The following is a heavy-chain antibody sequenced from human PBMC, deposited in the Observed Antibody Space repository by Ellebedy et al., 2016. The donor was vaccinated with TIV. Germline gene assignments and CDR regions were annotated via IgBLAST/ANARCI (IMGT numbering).Heavy chain of an antibody. CDR3: ARHRYSAGWFED. V-gene: IGHV4-39*01. CDR1: GASISTVDYN. CDR2: INYSGNT. Sequence: MPSETLSLTCTVSGASISTVDYNWDWFRQSPGKALAWIGSINYSGNTHYNPSLKGRVTLSVDASKNQFSLNLTSVTAADTAVYFCARHRYSAGWFEDWGQGTLVTVSS. J-gene: IGHJ5*02. D-gene: IGHD2-8*02.